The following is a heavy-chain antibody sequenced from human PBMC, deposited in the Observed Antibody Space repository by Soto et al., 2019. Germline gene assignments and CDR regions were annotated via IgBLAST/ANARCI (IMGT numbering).Heavy chain of an antibody. D-gene: IGHD2-15*01. CDR2: ISNDGSNK. CDR3: AEGCASGGSCYYFDY. J-gene: IGHJ4*02. Sequence: QVQVVGSGGGVVQPGGSLRLSCAASGFTFSNYGMHWVRQAPGKGLEWVAIISNDGSNKKYADSVRGRFTISRDNSENTLYLQMNSLRPEDTAVYYCAEGCASGGSCYYFDYWGQGTLVTVSS. CDR1: GFTFSNYG. V-gene: IGHV3-30*18.